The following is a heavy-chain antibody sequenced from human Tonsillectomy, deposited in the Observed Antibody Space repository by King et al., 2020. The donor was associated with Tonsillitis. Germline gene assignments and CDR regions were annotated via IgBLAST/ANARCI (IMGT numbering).Heavy chain of an antibody. V-gene: IGHV4-34*01. D-gene: IGHD7-27*01. CDR2: IDHTGTA. Sequence: VQLQQWGAGLLKPSETLSLTCAVYGGSFSGYFWSWIRQPPGKGLEWIGEIDHTGTANYNPSRKSRVTISVDTSKNQFSLKLSSVTAADAAVYHCARSRVSGVDYWGQGILVTVSS. J-gene: IGHJ4*02. CDR1: GGSFSGYF. CDR3: ARSRVSGVDY.